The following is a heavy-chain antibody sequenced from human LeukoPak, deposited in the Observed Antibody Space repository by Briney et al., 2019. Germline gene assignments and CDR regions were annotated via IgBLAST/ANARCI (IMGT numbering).Heavy chain of an antibody. Sequence: SETLSLTCTVSGGSLSSYYWAWLRQLPGKGLEWIGYVYYSGSTNYNPSLKSRVTISVDTSKNLFSLNLDSVTAADTAVYYCARDAYSSGWYYFDNWGQGTLVTVSS. V-gene: IGHV4-59*01. D-gene: IGHD6-19*01. J-gene: IGHJ4*02. CDR3: ARDAYSSGWYYFDN. CDR2: VYYSGST. CDR1: GGSLSSYY.